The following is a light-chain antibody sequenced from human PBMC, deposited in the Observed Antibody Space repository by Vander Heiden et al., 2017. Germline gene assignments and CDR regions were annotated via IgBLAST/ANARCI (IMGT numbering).Light chain of an antibody. CDR1: QSVSSN. CDR3: QQYHDWPPYT. CDR2: GAS. J-gene: IGKJ2*01. V-gene: IGKV3-15*01. Sequence: DIVMPQSQATLSVSPGERATLACRASQSVSSNLDWYQQRPGQGPRLLSYGASTRATGIPARFSGSGSGTEFTLTISSLQSEDFAVYYCQQYHDWPPYTFGQGTKLE.